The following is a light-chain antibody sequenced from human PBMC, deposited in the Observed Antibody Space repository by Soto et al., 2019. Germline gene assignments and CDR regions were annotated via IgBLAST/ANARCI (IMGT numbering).Light chain of an antibody. CDR2: GAS. CDR3: QQYGTSPPVA. J-gene: IGKJ2*01. CDR1: QTITSTY. Sequence: EIVLTQSPGTLSLSPGDRATLSCRASQTITSTYLAWYQQKPGQAPRLLIFGASNRVSGIPHRFSGSGSGTDFTLTINRLEPEDSALYYCQQYGTSPPVAFGQGTKLKIK. V-gene: IGKV3-20*01.